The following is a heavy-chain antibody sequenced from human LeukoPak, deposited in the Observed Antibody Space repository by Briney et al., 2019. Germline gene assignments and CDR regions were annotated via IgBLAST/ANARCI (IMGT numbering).Heavy chain of an antibody. CDR1: GFTFSSYG. CDR2: IWYDGSNK. J-gene: IGHJ4*02. V-gene: IGHV3-33*01. CDR3: ARGVGGYSYGTDY. Sequence: GRSLRLSCAASGFTFSSYGMHWVRQAPGKGLEWVAVIWYDGSNKYYADSVKGRSTISRDNSKNTLYLQMNSLRAEDTAVYYCARGVGGYSYGTDYWGQETLVTASS. D-gene: IGHD5-18*01.